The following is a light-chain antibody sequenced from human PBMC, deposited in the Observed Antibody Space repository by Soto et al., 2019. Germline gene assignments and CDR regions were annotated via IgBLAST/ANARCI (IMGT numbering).Light chain of an antibody. J-gene: IGKJ1*01. CDR2: GAS. Sequence: EIVLTQSPGTLSLSPGERATLCCRASQSVSNNYLAWYQQKPGQAPRLLIYGASNRATGIPDRFSGSGSGTDSTLTISRLEPEDFAVYYCQQYGSSGTFGQGTKVDIK. V-gene: IGKV3-20*01. CDR1: QSVSNNY. CDR3: QQYGSSGT.